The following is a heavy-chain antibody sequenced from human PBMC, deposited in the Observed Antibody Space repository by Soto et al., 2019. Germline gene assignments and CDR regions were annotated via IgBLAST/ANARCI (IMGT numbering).Heavy chain of an antibody. D-gene: IGHD2-15*01. CDR2: ISSSGSTI. J-gene: IGHJ6*02. CDR1: GFTFSSYW. Sequence: GSLSLSCAASGFTFSSYWMSWVRQAPGKGLEWVSYISSSGSTIYNADSEKGGFTIFRDNAKHFLYMQMNSTTAENTAFYYCASTRYCSGSSCYQYYYYGMDVWGQGTTVTVSS. CDR3: ASTRYCSGSSCYQYYYYGMDV. V-gene: IGHV3-48*04.